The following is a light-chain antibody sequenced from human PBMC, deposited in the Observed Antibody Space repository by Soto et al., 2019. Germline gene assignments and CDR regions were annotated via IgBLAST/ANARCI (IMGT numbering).Light chain of an antibody. CDR1: QSLSSNF. J-gene: IGKJ3*01. V-gene: IGKV3-20*01. CDR2: GAS. Sequence: DIVLTQSPGTLPLSPGERATLSCRASQSLSSNFLAWYQQKPGQAPRLLIYGASKRATGIPDRFSGSGSETDFTLTISGLEPEDFAVYYCQQYGTSPPGVTFGPGTKVDMK. CDR3: QQYGTSPPGVT.